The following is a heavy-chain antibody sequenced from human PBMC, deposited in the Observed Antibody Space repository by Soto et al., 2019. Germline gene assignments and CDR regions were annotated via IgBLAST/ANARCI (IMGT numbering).Heavy chain of an antibody. J-gene: IGHJ6*02. V-gene: IGHV3-30*18. CDR1: GFTFSSYG. CDR2: ILYDGSNK. D-gene: IGHD3-22*01. Sequence: GGSLRLSCAASGFTFSSYGMHWVRQAPGKGLEWVAVILYDGSNKYYADYVKGRFTISRDNSKNTLYLQMSSLRAEDTAVYYCAKDLGRSGYYYYYYGMDVWGQGTTVTVSS. CDR3: AKDLGRSGYYYYYYGMDV.